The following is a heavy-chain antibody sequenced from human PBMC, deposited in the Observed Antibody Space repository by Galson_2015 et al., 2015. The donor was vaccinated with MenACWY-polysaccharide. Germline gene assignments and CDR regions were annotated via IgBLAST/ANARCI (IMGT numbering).Heavy chain of an antibody. D-gene: IGHD3-22*01. CDR1: GYTFTSYD. V-gene: IGHV1-8*01. Sequence: SVKVSCKASGYTFTSYDINWVRQTPGQGLEWMGWMNPNSGNTGYAQKFQGRVTMTRNTSISIAYMELNSLRSEDTAAYYCARGGKYYYDSSGYLNWFDPWGQGTLDTVSS. CDR2: MNPNSGNT. CDR3: ARGGKYYYDSSGYLNWFDP. J-gene: IGHJ5*02.